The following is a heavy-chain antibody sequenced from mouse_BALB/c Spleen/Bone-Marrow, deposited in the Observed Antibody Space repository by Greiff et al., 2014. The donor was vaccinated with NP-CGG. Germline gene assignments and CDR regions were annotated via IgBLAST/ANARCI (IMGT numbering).Heavy chain of an antibody. D-gene: IGHD1-2*01. CDR2: ISSGGGST. CDR3: ARHGTTATFFAY. J-gene: IGHJ3*01. CDR1: GFAFSSYD. V-gene: IGHV5-12-1*01. Sequence: DVMLVESGGGLVKPGGSLKLSCAASGFAFSSYDMSWVRQTPEKRLEWVAYISSGGGSTYYPDTVKGRFTISRDNAKNTLYLQMSSLKSEDTAVYYCARHGTTATFFAYWGQGTLVTVSA.